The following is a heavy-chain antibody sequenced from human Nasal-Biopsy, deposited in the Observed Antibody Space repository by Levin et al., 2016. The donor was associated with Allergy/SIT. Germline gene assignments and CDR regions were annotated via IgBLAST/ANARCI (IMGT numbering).Heavy chain of an antibody. CDR1: GESFSGYF. V-gene: IGHV4-34*01. CDR2: INHSGST. J-gene: IGHJ4*02. CDR3: ARGSKTSPQYLAY. D-gene: IGHD4-11*01. Sequence: SETLSLTCAVYGESFSGYFWTWIRQPPGKGLEWIGEINHSGSTNQTPSLKSRVTISVDTSKNQFSLKLRSMTAADSAVYYCARGSKTSPQYLAYWGQGTLVTVSS.